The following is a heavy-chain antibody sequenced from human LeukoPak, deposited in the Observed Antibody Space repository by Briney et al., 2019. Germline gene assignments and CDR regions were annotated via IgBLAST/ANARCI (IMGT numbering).Heavy chain of an antibody. D-gene: IGHD5-18*01. CDR2: ISWNSGSI. V-gene: IGHV3-9*01. CDR1: GFTFDDYA. CDR3: AKDIAADTAQGDDAFDI. Sequence: PGGSLRLSCAASGFTFDDYAMHWVRQAPGKGLEWVSGISWNSGSIGYADSVKGRFTISRDNAKNSPYLQMNSLRAEDTALYYCAKDIAADTAQGDDAFDIWGQGTMVTVSS. J-gene: IGHJ3*02.